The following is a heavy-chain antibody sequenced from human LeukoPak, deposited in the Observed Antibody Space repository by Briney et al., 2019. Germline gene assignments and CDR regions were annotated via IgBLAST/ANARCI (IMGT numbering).Heavy chain of an antibody. CDR3: GRAIAAAAPDGYYYYYYMDV. D-gene: IGHD6-13*01. Sequence: GGSLRLSCAASGFTFSSYGMHWVRQAPGKGLEWVAVIWYDGSNKYYADSVKGRFTISRDNSKNTLYLQMNSLRAEDTAVYYCGRAIAAAAPDGYYYYYYMDVWGKGTTVTVSS. V-gene: IGHV3-33*01. J-gene: IGHJ6*03. CDR2: IWYDGSNK. CDR1: GFTFSSYG.